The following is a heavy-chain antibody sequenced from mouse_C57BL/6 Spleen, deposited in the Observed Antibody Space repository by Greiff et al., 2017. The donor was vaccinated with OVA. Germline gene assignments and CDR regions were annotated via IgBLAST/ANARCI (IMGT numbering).Heavy chain of an antibody. CDR3: ARSGYGSSHWYFDV. CDR2: IHPNSGST. CDR1: GYTFTSYW. Sequence: VQLQQSGAELVKPGASVKLSCKASGYTFTSYWMHWVKQRPGQGLEWIGMIHPNSGSTNYNEKFKSKATLTVDKSSSTAYMQLSSLTSEDSAVYYCARSGYGSSHWYFDVWGTGTTVTVSS. V-gene: IGHV1-64*01. D-gene: IGHD1-1*01. J-gene: IGHJ1*03.